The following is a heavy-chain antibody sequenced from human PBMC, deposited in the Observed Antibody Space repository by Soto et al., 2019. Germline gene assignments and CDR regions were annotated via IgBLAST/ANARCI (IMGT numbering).Heavy chain of an antibody. CDR1: GFTFSTYT. V-gene: IGHV3-21*01. CDR2: INGRSNYV. Sequence: GGSLRLSCVFSGFTFSTYTMNWVRQAPGKGLEWVSSINGRSNYVYYADSVKGRFTISRGNAKNSLYLQMNRLRAEDTAIYYCAREDGVVGSSSAFDHWGLGTLVTVSS. J-gene: IGHJ4*02. CDR3: AREDGVVGSSSAFDH. D-gene: IGHD1-26*01.